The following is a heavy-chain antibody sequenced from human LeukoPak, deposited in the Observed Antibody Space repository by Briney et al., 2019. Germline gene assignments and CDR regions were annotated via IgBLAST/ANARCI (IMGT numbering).Heavy chain of an antibody. CDR1: GYTFTTYG. D-gene: IGHD1-1*01. J-gene: IGHJ5*02. CDR2: INPYNGDT. CDR3: ARGSVRGAYAPTGLDP. Sequence: ASVKVSCKASGYTFTTYGISWVRQAPGQGLEWMGWINPYNGDTNYAQKLQGRVTMTTDTSTSTAYMELRSLRSDDTAVYYCARGSVRGAYAPTGLDPWGQGTLVTVSS. V-gene: IGHV1-18*01.